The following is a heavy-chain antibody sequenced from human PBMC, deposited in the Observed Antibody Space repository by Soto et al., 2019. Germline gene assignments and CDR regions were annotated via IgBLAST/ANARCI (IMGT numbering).Heavy chain of an antibody. V-gene: IGHV4-39*01. D-gene: IGHD6-19*01. CDR2: IYYSGST. Sequence: SETLSLTCTVSGGSISSSSYYWGWIRQPPGKGLEWIGSIYYSGSTYYNPSLKSRVTISVDTSKNQFSLKLTSVTAADTAVYHCAKGAGKWADYWGQGTLVTVSS. J-gene: IGHJ4*02. CDR3: AKGAGKWADY. CDR1: GGSISSSSYY.